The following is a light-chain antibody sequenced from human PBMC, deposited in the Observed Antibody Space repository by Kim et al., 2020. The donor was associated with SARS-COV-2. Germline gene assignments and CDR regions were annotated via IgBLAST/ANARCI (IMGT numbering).Light chain of an antibody. CDR3: QVWDSNIVV. V-gene: IGLV3-9*01. Sequence: SYELTQPLSVSVALGQTARITCGEDNIGTKYVHWYQQKPGQAPVLVIFRDSSRPSGIPERFSGSSSGSTATLSIDRAQAGDEADYYCQVWDSNIVVFGGGTQLTVL. J-gene: IGLJ3*02. CDR1: NIGTKY. CDR2: RDS.